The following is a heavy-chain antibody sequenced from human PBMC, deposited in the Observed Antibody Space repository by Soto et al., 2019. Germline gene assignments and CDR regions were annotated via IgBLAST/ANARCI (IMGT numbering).Heavy chain of an antibody. V-gene: IGHV3-30*18. J-gene: IGHJ6*02. D-gene: IGHD6-13*01. CDR3: AKDTSKYSNNWPAYYGLDV. CDR2: ISFDGSNQ. CDR1: GFTFSSFG. Sequence: QVQLVESGGGVVKPGRSLRLSCAASGFTFSSFGMHWVRQAPGKGLECVAFISFDGSNQYYVDSVRGRFIISRDNSKNTLSLQMNNLKAEDTAVYYCAKDTSKYSNNWPAYYGLDVWGQGTTVTVSS.